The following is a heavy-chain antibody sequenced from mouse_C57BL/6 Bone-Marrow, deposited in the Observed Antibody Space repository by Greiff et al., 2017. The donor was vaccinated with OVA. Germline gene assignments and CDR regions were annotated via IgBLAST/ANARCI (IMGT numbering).Heavy chain of an antibody. V-gene: IGHV5-17*01. J-gene: IGHJ2*01. CDR3: ASTVVAFDY. D-gene: IGHD1-1*01. Sequence: EVKLVESGGGLVKPGGSLKLSCAASGLTFSDYGMHWVRQAPEKGLEWVAYISSGSSTIYYADTVKGRFTISRDNAKNTLFLQMTSLRSEDTAMYYCASTVVAFDYWGQGTTLTVSS. CDR1: GLTFSDYG. CDR2: ISSGSSTI.